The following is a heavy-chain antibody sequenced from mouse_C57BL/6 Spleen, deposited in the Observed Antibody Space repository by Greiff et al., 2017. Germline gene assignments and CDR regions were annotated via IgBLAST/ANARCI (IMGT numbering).Heavy chain of an antibody. J-gene: IGHJ3*01. CDR2: IWTGGGT. CDR1: GFSLTSYA. CDR3: ARNGDYDSWFAY. D-gene: IGHD2-4*01. V-gene: IGHV2-9-1*01. Sequence: VKLQESGPGLVAPSQSLSITCTVSGFSLTSYAISWVRQPPGKGLEWLGVIWTGGGTNYNSAFKSRLSISEDNSKSQVFLKMNSLQTDDTARYYCARNGDYDSWFAYWGQGTLVTVSA.